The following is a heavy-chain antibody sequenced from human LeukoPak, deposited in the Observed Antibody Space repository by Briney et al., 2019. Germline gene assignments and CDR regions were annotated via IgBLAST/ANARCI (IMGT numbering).Heavy chain of an antibody. V-gene: IGHV3-23*01. CDR1: GFTFSSYA. J-gene: IGHJ4*02. Sequence: GGSLRLSCAASGFTFSSYAMSWVRQAPGKGLDWVSAISGSGGSTYYADSVKGRFTISRDNSKNTLYLQMNSLRAEDTAVYYCAKDPPYDILTGYSNVFDYWGQGTLVTVSS. CDR3: AKDPPYDILTGYSNVFDY. D-gene: IGHD3-9*01. CDR2: ISGSGGST.